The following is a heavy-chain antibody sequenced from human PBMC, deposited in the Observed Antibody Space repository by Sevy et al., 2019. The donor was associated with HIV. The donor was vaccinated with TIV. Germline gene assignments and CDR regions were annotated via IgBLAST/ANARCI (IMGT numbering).Heavy chain of an antibody. V-gene: IGHV4-30-4*01. CDR1: GGSISSGNYY. CDR2: ISYTGNT. CDR3: ARDAPEYTSSSVWFDH. Sequence: SETLSLTCTVSGGSISSGNYYWHWIRQPPGKGLEWIGYISYTGNTYYNPSLKSPVTISVDTSNNQFSLRLTSVTAADTAAYYCARDAPEYTSSSVWFDHWGQGTLVTVSS. J-gene: IGHJ5*02. D-gene: IGHD6-6*01.